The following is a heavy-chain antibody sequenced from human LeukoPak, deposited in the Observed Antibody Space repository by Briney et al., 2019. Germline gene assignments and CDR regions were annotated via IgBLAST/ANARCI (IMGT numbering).Heavy chain of an antibody. CDR3: ARRTAFPAGSFDY. CDR1: GDSISSYY. J-gene: IGHJ4*02. Sequence: PSETLSLTCTASGDSISSYYWSWMRQPPGKGLEWIGYIYYSGSANYNPSLNSRVTISVATSQNQFSLKPSSVTAADTAVYYCARRTAFPAGSFDYWGQGTLVTVSS. CDR2: IYYSGSA. D-gene: IGHD6-13*01. V-gene: IGHV4-59*01.